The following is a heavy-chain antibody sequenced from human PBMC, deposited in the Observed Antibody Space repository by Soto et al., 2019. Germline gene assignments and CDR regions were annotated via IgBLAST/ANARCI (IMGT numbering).Heavy chain of an antibody. CDR2: ISSSSSYT. J-gene: IGHJ6*02. CDR3: ARDSTIELRYFDWLSQDYYGMDV. D-gene: IGHD3-9*01. V-gene: IGHV3-11*06. CDR1: GFTFSDYY. Sequence: PGGSLRLSCAASGFTFSDYYMSWIRQAPGKGLEWVSYISSSSSYTNYADSVKGRFTISRDNAKNSLYLQMNSLRAEDTAVYYCARDSTIELRYFDWLSQDYYGMDVWGQGTTVTVSS.